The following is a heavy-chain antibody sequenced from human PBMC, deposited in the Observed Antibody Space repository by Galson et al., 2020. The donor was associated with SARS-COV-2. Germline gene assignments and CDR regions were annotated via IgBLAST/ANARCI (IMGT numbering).Heavy chain of an antibody. CDR3: ARHFDYSDYRRGAFDI. J-gene: IGHJ3*02. CDR1: GGSISSSSYY. V-gene: IGHV4-39*01. Sequence: SETLSLTCSVSGGSISSSSYYWGWIRQPPGKGLEWIGSVYYSGSTYYNPSLKSRVTISVDASENQFSLRMSSVTAADTAVYYCARHFDYSDYRRGAFDIGGQGTMVTVSS. D-gene: IGHD4-17*01. CDR2: VYYSGST.